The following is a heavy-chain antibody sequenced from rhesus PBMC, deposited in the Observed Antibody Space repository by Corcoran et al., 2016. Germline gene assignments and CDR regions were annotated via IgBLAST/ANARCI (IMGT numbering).Heavy chain of an antibody. CDR3: TRALQGIFGVVRPLDV. CDR1: GYTFTSYY. J-gene: IGHJ5-2*02. Sequence: QVQLVQSGAEVKKPGASVQLSCKASGYTFTSYYINWVRQAPGQVLEWKGWIHPSNGKKGYAQKFQGRVTMTRETATSTAYMELSSLRSEDTAVYYCTRALQGIFGVVRPLDVWGRGVLVTVSS. D-gene: IGHD3-3*01. V-gene: IGHV1S9*01. CDR2: IHPSNGKK.